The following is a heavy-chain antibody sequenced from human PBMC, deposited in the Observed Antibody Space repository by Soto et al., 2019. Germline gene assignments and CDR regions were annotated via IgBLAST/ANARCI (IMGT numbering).Heavy chain of an antibody. Sequence: GGSLRLSCAASGFTFSSYAMHWVRQAPGKGLEWVAVISYDGSNKYYADSVKGLFTISRDNSKNTLYLQMNSLRAEDTAVYYCARDGTPADITMIVVVTKPPDYWGQGTLVTVSS. CDR3: ARDGTPADITMIVVVTKPPDY. D-gene: IGHD3-22*01. CDR1: GFTFSSYA. CDR2: ISYDGSNK. V-gene: IGHV3-30-3*01. J-gene: IGHJ4*02.